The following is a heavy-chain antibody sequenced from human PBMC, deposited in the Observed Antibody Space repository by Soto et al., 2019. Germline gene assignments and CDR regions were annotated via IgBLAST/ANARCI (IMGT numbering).Heavy chain of an antibody. V-gene: IGHV4-59*01. CDR3: ARAYSSRSTWFDP. D-gene: IGHD6-13*01. Sequence: SETLSLTCTVSGGSISSYYWSWIRQPPGKGLEWIGYIYYSGSTNHNPPLKSRVTISVDTSKNQFSLKLSSVTAADTAVYYCARAYSSRSTWFDPWGQGTLVTVSS. CDR2: IYYSGST. CDR1: GGSISSYY. J-gene: IGHJ5*02.